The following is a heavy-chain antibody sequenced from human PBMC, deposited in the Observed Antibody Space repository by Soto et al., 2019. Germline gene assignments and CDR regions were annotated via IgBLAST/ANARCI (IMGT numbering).Heavy chain of an antibody. CDR3: AKAQEGEICY. D-gene: IGHD3-16*01. V-gene: IGHV3-30*18. J-gene: IGHJ4*02. Sequence: QVQLVESGGGVVQPGRSLRLSCAASGFTFSSYGMHWVRQAPGKGLEWVAVISYDGSNKYYADSVKGRFTISRDNSKNTLYLQMNSLRAEDTAVYYCAKAQEGEICYWGQGPLVTVSS. CDR1: GFTFSSYG. CDR2: ISYDGSNK.